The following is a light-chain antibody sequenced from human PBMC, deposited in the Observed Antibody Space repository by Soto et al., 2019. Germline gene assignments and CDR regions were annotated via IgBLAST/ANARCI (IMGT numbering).Light chain of an antibody. CDR3: SSHASSRTLV. V-gene: IGLV2-14*01. Sequence: QSALTQPASVSGSPGQSITISCTGTSSDIGAYNYVSWYQHLPGKAPKLIIYYVSNRPSGVSDRFSGSKSGNTASLTISGLQAEDEADYYCSSHASSRTLVFGLGTKLTVL. CDR2: YVS. J-gene: IGLJ1*01. CDR1: SSDIGAYNY.